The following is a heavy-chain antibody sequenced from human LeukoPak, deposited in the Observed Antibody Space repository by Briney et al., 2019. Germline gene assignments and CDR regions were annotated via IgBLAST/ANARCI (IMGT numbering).Heavy chain of an antibody. V-gene: IGHV4-59*01. Sequence: SETLSLTCTVSGGSINSYYWSWIRQPPGKGLEWIGYIYYSGSTNDNPSLKSRVTISVDTSKNQFSLKLSSVTTADTAVYYCARDLGYDGFDWAPWGQGTLVTVSS. D-gene: IGHD5-12*01. CDR3: ARDLGYDGFDWAP. J-gene: IGHJ5*02. CDR2: IYYSGST. CDR1: GGSINSYY.